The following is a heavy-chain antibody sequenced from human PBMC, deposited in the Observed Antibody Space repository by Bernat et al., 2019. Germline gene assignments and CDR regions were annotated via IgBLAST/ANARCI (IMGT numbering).Heavy chain of an antibody. Sequence: EVQLVESGGGLVQPGGSLRLSCAASGFTVSSNYMSWVRQAPGKGLEWVSVIYSGGSTYYAASVKGRFTISRDNSKNTLYLQMNSLRAEDTAVYYCAGLTKTYYYGMDVWGQGTTVTVSS. J-gene: IGHJ6*02. D-gene: IGHD1-14*01. CDR3: AGLTKTYYYGMDV. CDR1: GFTVSSNY. V-gene: IGHV3-66*01. CDR2: IYSGGST.